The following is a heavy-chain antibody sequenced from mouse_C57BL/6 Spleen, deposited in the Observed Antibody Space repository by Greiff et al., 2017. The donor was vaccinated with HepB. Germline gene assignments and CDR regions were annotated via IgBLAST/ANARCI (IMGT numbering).Heavy chain of an antibody. J-gene: IGHJ3*01. D-gene: IGHD2-12*01. CDR1: GYTFTSYW. CDR2: INPSNGGT. V-gene: IGHV1-53*01. CDR3: ARGRCYDGFAC. Sequence: QVQLQQPGTELVKPGASVKLSCKASGYTFTSYWMHWVKQRLGQGLEWIGIINPSNGGTSYNEKFKSKATLTVDKSSSTAYMQLSSLTSEDSAVYYCARGRCYDGFACWGQGTLVTVSA.